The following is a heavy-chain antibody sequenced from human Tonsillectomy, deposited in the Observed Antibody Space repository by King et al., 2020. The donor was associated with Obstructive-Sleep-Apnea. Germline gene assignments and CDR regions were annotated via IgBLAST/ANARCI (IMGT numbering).Heavy chain of an antibody. V-gene: IGHV1-8*02. CDR3: ARVESGSSWLETFDY. D-gene: IGHD6-13*01. Sequence: VQLVESGAEVKKPGASVKVSCKASGYTFNNYDINWVRQATGQGLEWMGWMSPNSGNTGYAQKFQGRVTMTRNTSISTAYMELSSLRSEDTAVYYGARVESGSSWLETFDYWGQGTLVTVSS. CDR2: MSPNSGNT. J-gene: IGHJ4*02. CDR1: GYTFNNYD.